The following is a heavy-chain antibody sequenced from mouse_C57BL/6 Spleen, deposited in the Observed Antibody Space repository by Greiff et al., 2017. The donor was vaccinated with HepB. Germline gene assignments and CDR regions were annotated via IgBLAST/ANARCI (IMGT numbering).Heavy chain of an antibody. CDR1: GFNIKNTY. CDR2: IDPANGNT. D-gene: IGHD1-1*01. Sequence: EVNVVESVAELVRPGASVKLSCTASGFNIKNTYMHWVKQRPEQGLEWIGRIDPANGNTKYAPKFQGKATITADTSSNTAYLQLSSLTSEDTAIYYCARGYYGSSLAWFAYWGQGTLVTVSA. J-gene: IGHJ3*01. CDR3: ARGYYGSSLAWFAY. V-gene: IGHV14-3*01.